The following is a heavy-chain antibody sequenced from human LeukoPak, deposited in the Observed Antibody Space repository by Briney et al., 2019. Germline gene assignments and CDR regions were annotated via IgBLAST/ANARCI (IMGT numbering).Heavy chain of an antibody. Sequence: PSETLSLTCAVSGVSISSGGYSWSWLRQPPGKGLEWIGYIYHSGSTYYNPSLKSRVTISVDTSKNQFSLKLSSVTAADTAVYYCARVIRFNYYYMDVWGKGTTVTVSS. CDR3: ARVIRFNYYYMDV. D-gene: IGHD2/OR15-2a*01. J-gene: IGHJ6*03. V-gene: IGHV4-30-2*01. CDR2: IYHSGST. CDR1: GVSISSGGYS.